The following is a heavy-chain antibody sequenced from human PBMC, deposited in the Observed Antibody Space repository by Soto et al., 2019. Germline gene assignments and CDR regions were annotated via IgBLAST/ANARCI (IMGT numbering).Heavy chain of an antibody. CDR1: GFTFSSYW. CDR3: ASDLSGRADV. V-gene: IGHV3-74*01. CDR2: MNEDGGTT. Sequence: GGSLRLSCAASGFTFSSYWMHWVRQAPGKGLVWVSRMNEDGGTTDYADSVKGRFTISRDNAKNTVYLQMNSLRVEDTAVYYCASDLSGRADVWGQGTTVTVSS. D-gene: IGHD3-10*01. J-gene: IGHJ6*02.